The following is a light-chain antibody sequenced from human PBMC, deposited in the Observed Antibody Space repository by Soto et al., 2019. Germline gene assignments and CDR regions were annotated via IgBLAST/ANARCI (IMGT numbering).Light chain of an antibody. V-gene: IGLV1-40*01. Sequence: QPVLTQPPSVSGAPGQRVTISCTGRGSNIGAGFDVHWYQQLPGTVPKLLIYGNTNRPSGVPDRFSGSRSGASASLAITGLQVEDEANYYCQSYDSSLGAVFGGGTQLTVL. CDR3: QSYDSSLGAV. CDR2: GNT. CDR1: GSNIGAGFD. J-gene: IGLJ2*01.